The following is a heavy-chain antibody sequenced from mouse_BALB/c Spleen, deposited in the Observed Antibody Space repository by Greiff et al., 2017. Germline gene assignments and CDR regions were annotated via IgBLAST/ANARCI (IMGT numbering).Heavy chain of an antibody. D-gene: IGHD1-2*01. J-gene: IGHJ2*01. Sequence: VQLQESAAELARPGASVKMSCKASGYTFTSYTMHWVKQRPGQGLEWIGYINPSSGYTEYNQKFKDKTTLTADKSSSTAYMQLSSLTSEDSAVYYCARFITTATYFDYWGQGTTLTVSS. CDR2: INPSSGYT. CDR1: GYTFTSYT. V-gene: IGHV1-4*02. CDR3: ARFITTATYFDY.